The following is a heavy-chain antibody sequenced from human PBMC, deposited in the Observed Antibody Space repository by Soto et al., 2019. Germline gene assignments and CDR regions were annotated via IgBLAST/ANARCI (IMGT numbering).Heavy chain of an antibody. CDR2: IIHIFGTA. V-gene: IGHV1-69*01. D-gene: IGHD2-21*01. Sequence: QVPLLQSGAEVKKPGSSVKVSCKASGGTFSSYAISWVRQAPGQGLEWMGGIIHIFGTANYAQKFQGRVTITADEHKSAAYMEQSSLRAEDTAVYYCAREGSPNCGGDCYYGMDVWGQGNTVTVSS. CDR3: AREGSPNCGGDCYYGMDV. CDR1: GGTFSSYA. J-gene: IGHJ6*02.